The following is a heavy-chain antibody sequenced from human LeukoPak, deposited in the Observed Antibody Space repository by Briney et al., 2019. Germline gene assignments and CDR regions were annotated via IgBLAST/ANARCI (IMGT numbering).Heavy chain of an antibody. CDR3: ARRGYSSSWTGYYFDY. J-gene: IGHJ4*02. D-gene: IGHD6-13*01. Sequence: SETLSLTCAVYGGSFSGYYWSWIRQPPGKGLEWIGEINHSGSTNYNPSLKSRVTISVDTSKNQFSLKLSSVTAADTAVYYCARRGYSSSWTGYYFDYWGQGTLVTVSS. CDR2: INHSGST. V-gene: IGHV4-34*01. CDR1: GGSFSGYY.